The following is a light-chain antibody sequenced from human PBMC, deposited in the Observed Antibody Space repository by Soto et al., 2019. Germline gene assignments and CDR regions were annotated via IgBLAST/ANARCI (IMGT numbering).Light chain of an antibody. Sequence: QSVLTQPPSVSGAPGQRVTISCTGSSSNIGAGYDIHWYQQLPGAAPKVLISGTDNRPSGVPDRFSGSKSGTSASLAITGLQAEDEADYYCQSYDSSLSALVFGGGTKLTVL. CDR3: QSYDSSLSALV. J-gene: IGLJ2*01. CDR2: GTD. V-gene: IGLV1-40*01. CDR1: SSNIGAGYD.